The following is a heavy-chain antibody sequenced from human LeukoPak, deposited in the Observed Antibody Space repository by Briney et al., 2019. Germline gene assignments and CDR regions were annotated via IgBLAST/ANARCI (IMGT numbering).Heavy chain of an antibody. D-gene: IGHD3-16*01. J-gene: IGHJ4*02. CDR3: ARHYYDYVWGSYGIDY. CDR2: IYPGDSDT. Sequence: GGPLEISCKGSGSRFTSYWIGWVRQMPGKGLEWMGIIYPGDSDTRYSPSFQGQVTISADKSISTAYLQWSSLKASDTAMYYCARHYYDYVWGSYGIDYWGQGTLVTVSS. V-gene: IGHV5-51*01. CDR1: GSRFTSYW.